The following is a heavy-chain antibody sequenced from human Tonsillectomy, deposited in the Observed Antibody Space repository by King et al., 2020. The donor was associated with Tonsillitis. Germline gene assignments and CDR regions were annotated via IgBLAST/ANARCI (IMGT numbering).Heavy chain of an antibody. CDR1: AFTFRTYV. CDR3: AVRRDCSDSNCYNAFYI. D-gene: IGHD2-2*02. V-gene: IGHV3-30*04. J-gene: IGHJ3*02. CDR2: ISYDGKNK. Sequence: QVQLVESGGGVVQPGTSLRLSCEVSAFTFRTYVLDWVRQAPGKGLEWVAVISYDGKNKVYAESVKGRFTISRDNSKNTLFMQWNSLRPEDTAVYYCAVRRDCSDSNCYNAFYIWGQGTMVTVSS.